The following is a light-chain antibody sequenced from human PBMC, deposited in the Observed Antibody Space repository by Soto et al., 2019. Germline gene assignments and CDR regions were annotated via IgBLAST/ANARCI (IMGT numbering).Light chain of an antibody. J-gene: IGKJ1*01. CDR2: SAS. CDR1: HSISSY. Sequence: DIQMYQSQYSLSAYVGDTVIISCRASHSISSYSNWYHQKPGTAPRLLIYSASIGQSGGPSRCSGSGSGTEFTLTISGLQPGDVATYYCQQSFSTLLTFGQGTKV. CDR3: QQSFSTLLT. V-gene: IGKV1-39*01.